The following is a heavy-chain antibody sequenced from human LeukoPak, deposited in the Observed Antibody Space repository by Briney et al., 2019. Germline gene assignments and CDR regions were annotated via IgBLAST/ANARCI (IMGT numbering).Heavy chain of an antibody. D-gene: IGHD3-3*01. Sequence: ASVKVSCKASGYSFTSYAITWVRQAPGQGLEWMGWISAYNGNTNYAQKLQGRVTMTTDTSTSTAYMELRSLRSDDTAVYYCARGEDYDFWSSPYGMDVWGQGTTVTVSS. CDR3: ARGEDYDFWSSPYGMDV. CDR1: GYSFTSYA. V-gene: IGHV1-18*01. J-gene: IGHJ6*02. CDR2: ISAYNGNT.